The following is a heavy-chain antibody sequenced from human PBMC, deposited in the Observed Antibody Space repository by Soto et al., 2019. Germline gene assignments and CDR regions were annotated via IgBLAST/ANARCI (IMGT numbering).Heavy chain of an antibody. V-gene: IGHV4-4*07. CDR3: ARGQRFSDWFDP. CDR1: GGTMNSYY. Sequence: QVHLQESGPGLVKPSETLSLNCTVSGGTMNSYYWTWIRQPAGKGLEWIGRIYSSGSTKYNPSLHSRVTMSLDTSKNQFSLRLTSVTAADTAVYYCARGQRFSDWFDPWGQGTLVTVSS. J-gene: IGHJ5*02. CDR2: IYSSGST. D-gene: IGHD3-3*01.